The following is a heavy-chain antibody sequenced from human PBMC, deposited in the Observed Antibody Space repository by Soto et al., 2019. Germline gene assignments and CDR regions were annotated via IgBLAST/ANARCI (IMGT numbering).Heavy chain of an antibody. J-gene: IGHJ4*02. V-gene: IGHV1-3*01. D-gene: IGHD6-19*01. CDR1: GYTFTIFD. Sequence: QVQLVQSGAELKKPGTSVKVSCQTSGYTFTIFDMHWVRQAPGQSLEWMGWIKAANAYAVYSENFQGRVTFTRGTSARTGYMDVSSLRYEDTAVYYCVVSRGWWSFEYWGQGTPVTVSS. CDR2: IKAANAYA. CDR3: VVSRGWWSFEY.